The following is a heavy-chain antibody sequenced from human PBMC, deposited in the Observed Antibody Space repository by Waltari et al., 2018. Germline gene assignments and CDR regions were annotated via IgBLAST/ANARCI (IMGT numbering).Heavy chain of an antibody. V-gene: IGHV3-21*04. CDR2: ISSSSSCM. Sequence: EVQLVESGGGLVKPGGSLRLSYAVSGFTFSTYNINWVRQAPGKGLEWVSSISSSSSCMFYADSLKGRFTSSGDNSKNTLYLQMNSLRAEDTAVYYCAKDHYGGNSGAYWGQGTLVTVSS. D-gene: IGHD4-17*01. CDR3: AKDHYGGNSGAY. J-gene: IGHJ4*02. CDR1: GFTFSTYN.